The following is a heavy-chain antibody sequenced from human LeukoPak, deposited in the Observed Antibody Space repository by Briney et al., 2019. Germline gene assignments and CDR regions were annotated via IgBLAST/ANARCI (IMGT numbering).Heavy chain of an antibody. CDR2: ISAYNGNT. CDR3: ARVVYCSSTSCYTTYYMDV. D-gene: IGHD2-2*02. CDR1: GYTFTSYG. V-gene: IGHV1-18*01. J-gene: IGHJ6*03. Sequence: ASVKVSCKASGYTFTSYGISWVRQAPGQGLEWMGWISAYNGNTNYAQRLQGRVTMTTDTSTSTAYMELRSLRSDDTAVYYCARVVYCSSTSCYTTYYMDVWGKGTTVTVSS.